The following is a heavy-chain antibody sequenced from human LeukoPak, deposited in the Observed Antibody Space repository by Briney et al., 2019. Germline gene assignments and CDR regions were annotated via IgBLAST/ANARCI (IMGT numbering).Heavy chain of an antibody. D-gene: IGHD3-10*01. CDR3: ARVLSGSGSLYYFDY. J-gene: IGHJ4*02. CDR1: GXSISSGDYY. Sequence: KTSETLSLTCTVSGXSISSGDYYWNWIRQPPGKGLEWIGYIHSSGSSYYNPSLKSLVTISLQTSENQFSLRLSSVTAADTAVYYCARVLSGSGSLYYFDYWGQGTLVTVSS. V-gene: IGHV4-30-4*01. CDR2: IHSSGSS.